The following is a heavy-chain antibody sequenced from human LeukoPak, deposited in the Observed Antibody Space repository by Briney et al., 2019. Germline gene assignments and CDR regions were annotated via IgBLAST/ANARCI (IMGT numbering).Heavy chain of an antibody. J-gene: IGHJ4*02. V-gene: IGHV4-39*07. D-gene: IGHD3-16*02. CDR1: GGSISSGSYY. CDR3: ARGLRAQGLYDYVWGGYRRHLYFDY. Sequence: PSQTLSLTCTVSGGSISSGSYYWSWIRQPPGKGLEWIGEINHSGSTNYNPSLKSRVTISVDTSKNQFSLKLSSVTAADTAVYYCARGLRAQGLYDYVWGGYRRHLYFDYWGQGTLVTVSS. CDR2: INHSGST.